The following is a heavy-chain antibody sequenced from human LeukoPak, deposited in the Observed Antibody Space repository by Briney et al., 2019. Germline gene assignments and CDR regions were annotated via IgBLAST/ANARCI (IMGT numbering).Heavy chain of an antibody. CDR2: IIPIFGTA. J-gene: IGHJ4*02. CDR3: ASVGYCSGGSCYSVLGVFDY. Sequence: SVKVSCKASGGTFSSYAISWVRQAPGQGLEWMGRIIPIFGTASYAQKFQGRATITTDESTSTAYMELSSLRSEDTAVYYCASVGYCSGGSCYSVLGVFDYWGQGTLVTVSS. D-gene: IGHD2-15*01. V-gene: IGHV1-69*05. CDR1: GGTFSSYA.